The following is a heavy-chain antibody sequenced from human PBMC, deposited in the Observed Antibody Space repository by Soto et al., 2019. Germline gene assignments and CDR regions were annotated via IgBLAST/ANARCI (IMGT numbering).Heavy chain of an antibody. CDR2: IYYSGST. CDR3: ARAGLPVTAFDY. CDR1: GGSISSGGYY. V-gene: IGHV4-31*03. Sequence: SETLSLTCTVSGGSISSGGYYWSWIRQHPGKGLEWVGYIYYSGSTYYNPSLKSRVTISVDTSKNQFSLKLSSVIAADTAVYYCARAGLPVTAFDYWGQGTLVTVSS. D-gene: IGHD4-4*01. J-gene: IGHJ4*02.